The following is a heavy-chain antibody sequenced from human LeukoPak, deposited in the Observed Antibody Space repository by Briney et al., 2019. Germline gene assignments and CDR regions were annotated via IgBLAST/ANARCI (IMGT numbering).Heavy chain of an antibody. CDR1: GGSFSGYS. CDR3: ASIYYYDSAPFDP. Sequence: SETLSLTCAVYGGSFSGYSWTWIRQSPGKGLEWIGEINPSGSTNYNPSLKSRVTISVDTSKNQFSLKLSSVTAADTAVYYCASIYYYDSAPFDPWGQGTLVTVSS. CDR2: INPSGST. D-gene: IGHD3-22*01. J-gene: IGHJ5*02. V-gene: IGHV4-34*01.